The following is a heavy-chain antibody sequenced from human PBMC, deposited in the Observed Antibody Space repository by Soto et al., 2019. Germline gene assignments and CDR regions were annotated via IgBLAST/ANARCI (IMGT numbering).Heavy chain of an antibody. J-gene: IGHJ4*02. CDR3: ARGDLQRDF. V-gene: IGHV4-34*01. CDR1: GGSFSDYY. Sequence: ETLSLTCAVYGGSFSDYYWSWIRQPPGKGLEWIGEINHSGTTNYNPSLKSRVTISVDTSKNQFSLKVNSVTAADTAVYYCARGDLQRDFWGQGTLVTVS. CDR2: INHSGTT.